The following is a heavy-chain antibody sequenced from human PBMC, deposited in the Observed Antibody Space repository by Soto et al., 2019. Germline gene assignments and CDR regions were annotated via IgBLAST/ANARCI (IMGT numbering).Heavy chain of an antibody. CDR1: GSTFNNFA. CDR2: IVVMFNAA. Sequence: QVVLLQSGAEVKEPGSSVRLSCQVSGSTFNNFAFSWVRQAPGQGPEWLGGIVVMFNAADYSQRFQDRVTITADTSTSTLYMELGSLTFDDTAVYYCARAIKRWEVNYYFDYWGQGTLVTVSS. CDR3: ARAIKRWEVNYYFDY. V-gene: IGHV1-69*06. J-gene: IGHJ4*02. D-gene: IGHD1-26*01.